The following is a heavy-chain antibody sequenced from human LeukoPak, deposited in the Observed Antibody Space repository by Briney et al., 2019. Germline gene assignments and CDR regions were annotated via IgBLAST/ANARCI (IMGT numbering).Heavy chain of an antibody. D-gene: IGHD2-21*01. CDR3: ARDPMSNGYFYYYMDV. CDR2: INQDGSGK. CDR1: GFTFSSYW. J-gene: IGHJ6*03. V-gene: IGHV3-7*01. Sequence: GGSLRLSCAASGFTFSSYWMTWVRQAPGKGLAWVANINQDGSGKYYVDSVKGRFTISRDNAKNSLYLQMGSLRAEDMAVYYCARDPMSNGYFYYYMDVWGKGTTVTVSS.